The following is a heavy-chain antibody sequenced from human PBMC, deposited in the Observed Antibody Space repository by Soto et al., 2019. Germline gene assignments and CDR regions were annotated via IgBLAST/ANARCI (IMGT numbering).Heavy chain of an antibody. J-gene: IGHJ6*04. CDR1: GGTFSSYA. D-gene: IGHD3-22*01. CDR3: ARTYYYDSRGPRKGWEDGPEFYYYGRDV. CDR2: IIPIFGTA. V-gene: IGHV1-69*13. Sequence: SVKVSCKASGGTFSSYAISWVRQAPGQGLEWMGGIIPIFGTANYAQKFQGRVTITADESTSTAYMELSSLRSEDTAVYYCARTYYYDSRGPRKGWEDGPEFYYYGRDVWGKGPTVTVSS.